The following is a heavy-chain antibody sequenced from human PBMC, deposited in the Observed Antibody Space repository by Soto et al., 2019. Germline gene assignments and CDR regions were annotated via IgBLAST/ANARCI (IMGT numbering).Heavy chain of an antibody. CDR2: INHSGST. CDR3: TRGVHYDFWGGYPDFDY. CDR1: GGSFSGYY. J-gene: IGHJ4*02. D-gene: IGHD3-3*01. Sequence: PSETLSLTCAVYGGSFSGYYWSWIRQPPGKGLEWIGEINHSGSTNYNPSLKSRVTISVDTSKNQFSLKLSSVTAADTAVYYCTRGVHYDFWGGYPDFDYWGQGTLVTVSS. V-gene: IGHV4-34*01.